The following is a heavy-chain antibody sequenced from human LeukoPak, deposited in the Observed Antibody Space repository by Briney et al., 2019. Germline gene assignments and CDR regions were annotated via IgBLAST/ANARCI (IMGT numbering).Heavy chain of an antibody. CDR1: GASITTFNSH. V-gene: IGHV4-39*01. Sequence: PSETLSVNCSVSGASITTFNSHWAWIRQSPGKGLEWMGSIHHLGTAFYNPSLKSRVTISVDTSKKQFSLKLTSVAAADTAVYYCARHLEDCSGSSCDDFDSWGQGT. J-gene: IGHJ4*02. CDR2: IHHLGTA. D-gene: IGHD2-2*01. CDR3: ARHLEDCSGSSCDDFDS.